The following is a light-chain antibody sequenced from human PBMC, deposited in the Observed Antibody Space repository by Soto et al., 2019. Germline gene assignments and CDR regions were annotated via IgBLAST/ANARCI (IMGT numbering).Light chain of an antibody. J-gene: IGKJ2*01. CDR1: QSISTW. Sequence: DIQRTQSPSTLSTSVGERVTITCRASQSISTWLAWYQQKPGKAPRLLIYKASSLEEGVPSRFSGSGSGTEFSLTISSLQADDFATYFCQQYSSFPPYTFGQGTKLEI. CDR2: KAS. V-gene: IGKV1-5*03. CDR3: QQYSSFPPYT.